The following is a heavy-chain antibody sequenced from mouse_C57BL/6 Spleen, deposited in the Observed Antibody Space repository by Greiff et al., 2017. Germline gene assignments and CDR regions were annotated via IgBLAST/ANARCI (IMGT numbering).Heavy chain of an antibody. Sequence: EVKLVESGGGLVKPGGSLKLSCAASGFTFSSYAMSWVRQTPEKRLEWVATISDGGSYTYYPDNVKGRFTISRDNAKNNLYLQMSHLKSEDTAMYYCARGLIYDGYYFDYWGQGTTLTVSS. CDR3: ARGLIYDGYYFDY. V-gene: IGHV5-4*03. CDR2: ISDGGSYT. J-gene: IGHJ2*01. D-gene: IGHD2-3*01. CDR1: GFTFSSYA.